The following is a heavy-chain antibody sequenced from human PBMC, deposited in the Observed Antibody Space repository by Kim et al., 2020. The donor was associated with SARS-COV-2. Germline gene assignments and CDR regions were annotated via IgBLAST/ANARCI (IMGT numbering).Heavy chain of an antibody. V-gene: IGHV4-4*09. D-gene: IGHD6-13*01. Sequence: SLKSRVTISVDTSKNQFSLKRSSVTAADTAVYYCARKGYSSSWFEGWFDPWGQGTLVTVSS. CDR3: ARKGYSSSWFEGWFDP. J-gene: IGHJ5*02.